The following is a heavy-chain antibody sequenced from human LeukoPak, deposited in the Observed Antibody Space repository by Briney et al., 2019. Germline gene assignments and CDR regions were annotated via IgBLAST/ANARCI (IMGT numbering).Heavy chain of an antibody. Sequence: ASVKVSCKASGGTFSSYAISWVRQAPGQGLEWMGWMNPNSGNTGYAQKFQGRVTMTRNTSISTAYMELSSLRSEDTAVYYCARGPSYGSGSVCWFDPWGQGTLVTVSS. J-gene: IGHJ5*02. CDR2: MNPNSGNT. CDR1: GGTFSSYA. V-gene: IGHV1-8*02. D-gene: IGHD3-10*01. CDR3: ARGPSYGSGSVCWFDP.